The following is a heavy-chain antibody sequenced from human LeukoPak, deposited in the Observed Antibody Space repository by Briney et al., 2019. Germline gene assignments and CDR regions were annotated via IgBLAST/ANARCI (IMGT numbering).Heavy chain of an antibody. CDR1: GFTFSSHW. CDR3: ARGRPHGNDY. CDR2: ITNDGSST. J-gene: IGHJ4*02. Sequence: GGSLRLSCAASGFTFSSHWMHWVRQAPGKGLVWVSRITNDGSSTTYADSVKGRFTISRDNAKNMLYLQVNSLRAEDTAVYYCARGRPHGNDYWGQGTLVTVSS. V-gene: IGHV3-74*01. D-gene: IGHD4-23*01.